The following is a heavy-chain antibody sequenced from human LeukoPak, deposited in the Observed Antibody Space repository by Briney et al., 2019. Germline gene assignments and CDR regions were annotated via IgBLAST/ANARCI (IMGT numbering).Heavy chain of an antibody. CDR2: IYNSGST. Sequence: PSATLSLTCTVSGVSISIYYWSWIRQPPGKGLEWIGYIYNSGSTNYNPSLKSRVTISVDTSKNQFSLNLGSVTAADTAVYYCVRDRELNYWGQGTLVTVSS. D-gene: IGHD3-10*01. J-gene: IGHJ4*02. CDR1: GVSISIYY. CDR3: VRDRELNY. V-gene: IGHV4-59*01.